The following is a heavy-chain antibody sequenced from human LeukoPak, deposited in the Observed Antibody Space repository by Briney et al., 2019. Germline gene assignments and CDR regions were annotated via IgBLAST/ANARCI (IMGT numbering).Heavy chain of an antibody. Sequence: SETLSLTCAVSGYSINSGYYWGWIRQPPGKGLEWIGTIYHSGTTYYNPSLKSRVTILVDTSKNQFSLKLSSVTAADTAVYYCVRVRIAAAGIGGHDYWGQGTLVTVSS. CDR2: IYHSGTT. CDR1: GYSINSGYY. J-gene: IGHJ4*02. CDR3: VRVRIAAAGIGGHDY. D-gene: IGHD6-13*01. V-gene: IGHV4-38-2*01.